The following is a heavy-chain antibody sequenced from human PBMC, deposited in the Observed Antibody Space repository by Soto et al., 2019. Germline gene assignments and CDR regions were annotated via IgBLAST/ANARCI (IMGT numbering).Heavy chain of an antibody. CDR3: ARGTYYYDSSGYYYGAQFDY. CDR1: GGSISSGGYS. Sequence: SETLSLTCAVSGGSISSGGYSWSWIRQPPGKGLEWIGYIYHSGSTYYNPSLKSRVTISVDRSKNQFSLKLSSVTAADTAVYYCARGTYYYDSSGYYYGAQFDYWGQGTLVTVSS. CDR2: IYHSGST. J-gene: IGHJ4*02. D-gene: IGHD3-22*01. V-gene: IGHV4-30-2*01.